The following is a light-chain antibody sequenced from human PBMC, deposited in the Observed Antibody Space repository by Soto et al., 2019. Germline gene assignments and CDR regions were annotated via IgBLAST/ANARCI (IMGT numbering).Light chain of an antibody. CDR2: GAS. CDR1: QNINTY. CDR3: QKLNAYPPWT. Sequence: EIGMTQSPATLSVSPGERATLSCRASQNINTYLTWYQQKPGQAPRLLIFGASSRAPGIPARFSGSGSATAFTPPISSLQPEDFATSFCQKLNAYPPWTFGQGTKVDIK. J-gene: IGKJ1*01. V-gene: IGKV3D-15*01.